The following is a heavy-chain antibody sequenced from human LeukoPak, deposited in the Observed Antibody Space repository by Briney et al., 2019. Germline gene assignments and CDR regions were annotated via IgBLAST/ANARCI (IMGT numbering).Heavy chain of an antibody. D-gene: IGHD4-23*01. CDR3: ARAVTTVDDAFDV. V-gene: IGHV4-4*02. CDR1: GGSISSSQW. J-gene: IGHJ3*01. Sequence: SETLSLTCAVSGGSISSSQWWSWVRQPPGKGLGWIGEIYHSGSTNYNPSLKSRVTISVDKSKNQFSLKLSSVTAADTAVYYCARAVTTVDDAFDVWGQGTMVTVSS. CDR2: IYHSGST.